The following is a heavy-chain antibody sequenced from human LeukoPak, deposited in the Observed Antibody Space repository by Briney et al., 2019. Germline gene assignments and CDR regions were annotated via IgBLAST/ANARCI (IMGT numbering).Heavy chain of an antibody. Sequence: SETLSLTCTVSGGSISGYYWSWIRQPPGKGLEWIGYIYYSGSTNYNPSLKSRVTISVDTSKNQFSLKLSSVTAADTAVYYCARTDASWFDPWGQGTLVTVSS. CDR2: IYYSGST. CDR3: ARTDASWFDP. V-gene: IGHV4-59*01. CDR1: GGSISGYY. J-gene: IGHJ5*02.